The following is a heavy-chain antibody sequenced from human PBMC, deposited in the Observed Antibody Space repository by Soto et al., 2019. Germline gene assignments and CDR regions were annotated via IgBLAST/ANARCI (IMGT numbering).Heavy chain of an antibody. Sequence: TSETLSLTCAVSGGSISSSNWWSWVRQPPGKGLEWIGEIYHSGSTNYNPSLKSRVTISVDKSKNQFSLKLSSVTAADTAVYYCARDPHPYCSSTSCYSGVGYYYYYGMDVWGQGTTVTVSS. J-gene: IGHJ6*02. V-gene: IGHV4-4*02. CDR3: ARDPHPYCSSTSCYSGVGYYYYYGMDV. CDR1: GGSISSSNW. D-gene: IGHD2-2*02. CDR2: IYHSGST.